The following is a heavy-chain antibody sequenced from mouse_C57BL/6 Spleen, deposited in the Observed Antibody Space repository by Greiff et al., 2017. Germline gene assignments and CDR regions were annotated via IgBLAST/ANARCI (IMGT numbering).Heavy chain of an antibody. J-gene: IGHJ4*01. V-gene: IGHV2-5*01. CDR2: IWRGGST. CDR1: GFSLTSYG. CDR3: AKEGIYPYAMDY. D-gene: IGHD2-1*01. Sequence: VQLQESGPGLVQPSQSLSITCTVSGFSLTSYGVHWVRQSPGKGLEWLGVIWRGGSTDYNAAFMSRLSITKDNSKSQVFFKMNSLQADDTAIYYCAKEGIYPYAMDYWGQGTSVTVSS.